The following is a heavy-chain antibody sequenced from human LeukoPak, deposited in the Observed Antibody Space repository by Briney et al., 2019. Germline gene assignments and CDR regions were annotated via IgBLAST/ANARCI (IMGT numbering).Heavy chain of an antibody. J-gene: IGHJ4*02. Sequence: GGSLRLSCVASGFTFSRYSMSWVRQAPGKGLEWVSIIYSGGSTYYADSVKGRFTISRDNSKNTLYLQMNSLRAEDTAMYYCARDSSGGWFFDYWGQGTLVTVSS. V-gene: IGHV3-53*01. CDR1: GFTFSRYS. D-gene: IGHD6-19*01. CDR2: IYSGGST. CDR3: ARDSSGGWFFDY.